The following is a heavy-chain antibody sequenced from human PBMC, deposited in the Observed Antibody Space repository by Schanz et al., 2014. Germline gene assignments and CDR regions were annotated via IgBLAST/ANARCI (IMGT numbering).Heavy chain of an antibody. V-gene: IGHV1-69*02. D-gene: IGHD2-21*01. CDR2: IIPVLNIA. CDR3: ARGQGCYDY. Sequence: QLQLVQSGAEVKKPGSSVKVSCKLSGGTFSSYTISWMRQAPGQGLEWMGNIIPVLNIATYAQRFQGRVSITADTSTNTAYMELRSLSSEDTAVHYCARGQGCYDYWGQGTLVTVSS. CDR1: GGTFSSYT. J-gene: IGHJ4*02.